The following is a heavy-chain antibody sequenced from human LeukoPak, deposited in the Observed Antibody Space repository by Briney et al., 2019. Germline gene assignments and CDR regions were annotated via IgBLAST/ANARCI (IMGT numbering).Heavy chain of an antibody. CDR1: GFTFSNYW. CDR3: ARADSYGSILDY. Sequence: GGSLRLSCAASGFTFSNYWMSWVRQAPGKGLEWVASINQYGRAKYYVDSVRGRFTFSRDNTKNSLHLQMNSLRAEDTAVYYCARADSYGSILDYWGQGTRVIDSS. D-gene: IGHD5-18*01. CDR2: INQYGRAK. V-gene: IGHV3-7*04. J-gene: IGHJ4*02.